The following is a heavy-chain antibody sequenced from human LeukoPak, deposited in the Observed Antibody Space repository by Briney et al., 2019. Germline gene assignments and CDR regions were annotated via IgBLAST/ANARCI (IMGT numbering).Heavy chain of an antibody. D-gene: IGHD5-12*01. CDR3: ARGGYGDY. CDR1: GFTFSGYW. V-gene: IGHV3-7*01. J-gene: IGHJ4*02. Sequence: GGSLRLSCAASGFTFSGYWMSWVRQAPGKGLEWVANIRQDGSEKYYVDSVKGRLTISRDNAKNSLYLQMNSLRAEDTAVYYCARGGYGDYVGQGTLVTVSS. CDR2: IRQDGSEK.